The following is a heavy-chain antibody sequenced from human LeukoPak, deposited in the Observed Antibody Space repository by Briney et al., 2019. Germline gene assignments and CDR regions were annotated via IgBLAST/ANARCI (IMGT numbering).Heavy chain of an antibody. J-gene: IGHJ4*02. CDR1: GFTFSDYG. Sequence: GGSLRLSCAASGFTFSDYGMHWVRQAPGKGLEWVAFIRYDGSNKYYADSVKGRFTISRDNSKNTLYLQMNSLRAEDTALYYCAKEGTASKPSDLDYWGQGTLVTGSS. CDR3: AKEGTASKPSDLDY. CDR2: IRYDGSNK. V-gene: IGHV3-30*02. D-gene: IGHD1-1*01.